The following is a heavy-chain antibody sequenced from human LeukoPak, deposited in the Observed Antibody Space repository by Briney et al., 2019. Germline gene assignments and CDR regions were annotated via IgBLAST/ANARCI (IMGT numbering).Heavy chain of an antibody. V-gene: IGHV3-21*01. Sequence: PGGSLRLSCAASGFTFSSYSMNWVRQAPGKGLEWVSSISPTGSYIYYADSVKGRFTISRDSAKNSLYLLMNSLRAEDTAVYYCTREFCSGGTCSGNLQHWGQGTLVTVSS. D-gene: IGHD2-15*01. CDR1: GFTFSSYS. J-gene: IGHJ1*01. CDR3: TREFCSGGTCSGNLQH. CDR2: ISPTGSYI.